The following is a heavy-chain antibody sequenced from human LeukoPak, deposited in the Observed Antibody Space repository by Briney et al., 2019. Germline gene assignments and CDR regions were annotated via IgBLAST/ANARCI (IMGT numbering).Heavy chain of an antibody. CDR2: ISGSGGST. D-gene: IGHD5-18*01. CDR3: AKFGSAMVLYYFDY. V-gene: IGHV3-23*01. CDR1: GFTFSSYA. Sequence: GASLRLSCAASGFTFSSYAMSWVRQAPGKGLEWVSAISGSGGSTYYADSVKGRFTISRDNSKNTLYLQMNSLRAEDTAVYYCAKFGSAMVLYYFDYWGQGTLVTVSS. J-gene: IGHJ4*02.